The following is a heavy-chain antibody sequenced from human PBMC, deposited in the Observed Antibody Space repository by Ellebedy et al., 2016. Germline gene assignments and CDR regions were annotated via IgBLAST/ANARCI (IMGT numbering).Heavy chain of an antibody. Sequence: SETLSLTCAVYGGSFSGYYWSWIRQPPGKGLEWIGEINHSGSTNYNPSLKSRVTISVDTSKNQFSLKLSSVTAADTAVYYCARSIAVAGPFTKYGMDVWGQGTTVTVSS. D-gene: IGHD6-19*01. CDR2: INHSGST. CDR1: GGSFSGYY. J-gene: IGHJ6*02. V-gene: IGHV4-34*01. CDR3: ARSIAVAGPFTKYGMDV.